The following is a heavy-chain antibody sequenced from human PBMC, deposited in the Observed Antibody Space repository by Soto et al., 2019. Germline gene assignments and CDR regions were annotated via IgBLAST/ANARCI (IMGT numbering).Heavy chain of an antibody. J-gene: IGHJ5*02. V-gene: IGHV1-69*01. CDR1: GGTFSSYA. CDR2: IIPIFGTA. D-gene: IGHD6-13*01. CDR3: ARGLAAAGRRGHNWFAP. Sequence: QVQLVQSGAEVKKPGSSVKVSCKASGGTFSSYAISWVRQAPGQGLEWMGGIIPIFGTANYAQKFQGRVTITADESTSTAYMELSSLRSEDTAVYYCARGLAAAGRRGHNWFAPWGQGTLVTVSS.